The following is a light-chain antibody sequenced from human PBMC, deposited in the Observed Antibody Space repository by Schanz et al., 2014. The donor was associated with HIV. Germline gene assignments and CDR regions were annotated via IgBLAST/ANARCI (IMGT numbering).Light chain of an antibody. CDR2: SAS. Sequence: EIVLTQSPGTLSLSPGDRATLSCRASQTVSSNSLGWYQQKRGQVPRLLIYSASRRANGIPDRFSGSGSGTDFTLTISRLEPEDFAVYYCQSYAGSFGPGTKVD. V-gene: IGKV3-20*01. J-gene: IGKJ3*01. CDR3: QSYAGS. CDR1: QTVSSNS.